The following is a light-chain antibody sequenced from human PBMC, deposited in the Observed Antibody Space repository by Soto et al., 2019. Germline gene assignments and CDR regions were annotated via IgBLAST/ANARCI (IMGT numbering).Light chain of an antibody. CDR1: SSDVGGYNY. CDR2: EVS. Sequence: QSALTQPPSASGSPGQSVAISCTGTSSDVGGYNYVSWYQQHPGKAPKLMIYEVSKRPSGVPDRFSGSKSGNTASLTVSGRQAEDEADYYCSSYAGTHIVFGTGTKVTVL. CDR3: SSYAGTHIV. V-gene: IGLV2-8*01. J-gene: IGLJ1*01.